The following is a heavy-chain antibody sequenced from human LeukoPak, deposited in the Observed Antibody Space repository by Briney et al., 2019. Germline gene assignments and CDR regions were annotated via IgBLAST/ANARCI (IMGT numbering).Heavy chain of an antibody. CDR2: IYYSGST. CDR3: ARDSSFYYDSNAYYYDRDAFDI. Sequence: PSETLSLTCTVSGGSVSSGSYYWGWIRQPPGKGLEWIGYIYYSGSTNYNPSLKSRVTISVDTSKNQFSLKLSSVTAADTAVYYCARDSSFYYDSNAYYYDRDAFDIWGQGTMVTVSS. V-gene: IGHV4-61*01. CDR1: GGSVSSGSYY. J-gene: IGHJ3*02. D-gene: IGHD3-22*01.